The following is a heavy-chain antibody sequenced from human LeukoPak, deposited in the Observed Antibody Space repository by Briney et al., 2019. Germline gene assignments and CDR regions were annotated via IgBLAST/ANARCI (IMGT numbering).Heavy chain of an antibody. CDR1: GGSISSSSYY. CDR2: IYYSGST. CDR3: ARISSCWYGAFDY. D-gene: IGHD6-19*01. Sequence: SETLSLTCTVSGGSISSSSYYWGWIRQPPGKGLEWIGSIYYSGSTYYNPSLKSRVTISVDTSKNQFSLKLTSVTAADTAVYYCARISSCWYGAFDYWGQGTLVTVSS. J-gene: IGHJ4*02. V-gene: IGHV4-39*01.